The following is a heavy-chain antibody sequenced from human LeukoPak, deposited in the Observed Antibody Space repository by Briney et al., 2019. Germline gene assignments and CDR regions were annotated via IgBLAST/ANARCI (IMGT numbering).Heavy chain of an antibody. D-gene: IGHD2-15*01. V-gene: IGHV3-30*18. CDR1: GFTSSIYG. CDR2: ISHDGRNK. J-gene: IGHJ6*02. Sequence: GGSLRLSCAASGFTSSIYGMHWVRQAPGKGLEWVAVISHDGRNKFYGDSVKGRFNISRDNSKDTLDLQMNSLRVEDTAVYYCAKGSDLVRCSGGSCSSYYYYGLDDLGQGTTVTVSS. CDR3: AKGSDLVRCSGGSCSSYYYYGLDD.